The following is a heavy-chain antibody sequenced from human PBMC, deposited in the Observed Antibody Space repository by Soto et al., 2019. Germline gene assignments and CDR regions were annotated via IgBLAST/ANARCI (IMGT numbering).Heavy chain of an antibody. D-gene: IGHD6-25*01. Sequence: LRLSCAASGFTFSSYAMHWVRQAPGKGLEWVAVISYDGSNKYYADSVKGRFTISRDNSKNTLYLQMSSLRAEDTAVYYCARDEGGSSGLFDYWGQGTLVTVSS. V-gene: IGHV3-30-3*01. CDR3: ARDEGGSSGLFDY. CDR1: GFTFSSYA. J-gene: IGHJ4*02. CDR2: ISYDGSNK.